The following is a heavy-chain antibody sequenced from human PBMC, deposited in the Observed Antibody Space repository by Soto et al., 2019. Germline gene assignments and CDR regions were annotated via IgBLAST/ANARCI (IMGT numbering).Heavy chain of an antibody. CDR3: ARTEGYSSSRQTPYDY. Sequence: PSETLSLTCTVSGGSVSSGSYYWSWIRQPPGKGLEWIGYIYYSGSTNYNPSLKSRVTISVDTSKNQFSLKLSSVTAADTAVYYCARTEGYSSSRQTPYDYWGQGTLVTVSS. D-gene: IGHD6-13*01. V-gene: IGHV4-61*01. CDR2: IYYSGST. J-gene: IGHJ4*02. CDR1: GGSVSSGSYY.